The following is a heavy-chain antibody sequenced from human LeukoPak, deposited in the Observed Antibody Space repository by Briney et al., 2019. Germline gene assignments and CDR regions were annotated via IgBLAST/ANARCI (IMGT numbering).Heavy chain of an antibody. CDR1: GFTFSSYG. CDR3: AKVSIAAADTDYYYYYMDV. J-gene: IGHJ6*03. Sequence: PGRSLRLSCAASGFTFSSYGMHWVRQAPGKGLEWVAVIWYDGSNKYYADSVKGRFTISRDNSKNTLYLQMNSLRAEDTAVYYCAKVSIAAADTDYYYYYMDVWGKGTTVTVSS. D-gene: IGHD6-13*01. CDR2: IWYDGSNK. V-gene: IGHV3-33*06.